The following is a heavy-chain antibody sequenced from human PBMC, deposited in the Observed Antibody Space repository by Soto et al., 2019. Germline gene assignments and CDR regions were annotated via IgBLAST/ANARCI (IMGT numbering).Heavy chain of an antibody. CDR1: GGSISSGGYY. Sequence: KPSETLSLTCTVSGGSISSGGYYWSWIRQHPGKGLEWIGYIYYSGSTYYNPSLKSRVTISVDTSKNQFSLKLSSVTAADTAVYYCASARSTYYYDSSGYYYPFPYGMDVWGQGTTVTVSS. J-gene: IGHJ6*02. CDR2: IYYSGST. V-gene: IGHV4-31*03. D-gene: IGHD3-22*01. CDR3: ASARSTYYYDSSGYYYPFPYGMDV.